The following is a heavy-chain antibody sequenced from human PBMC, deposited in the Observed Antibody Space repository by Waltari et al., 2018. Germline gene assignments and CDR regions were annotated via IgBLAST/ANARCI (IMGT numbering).Heavy chain of an antibody. D-gene: IGHD5-12*01. CDR3: ARDQGLQFYYYYGMDV. CDR2: IYYSGST. CDR1: GGSISSSSYY. V-gene: IGHV4-39*07. Sequence: QLQLQESGPGLVKPSETLSLTCTVSGGSISSSSYYWGWIRQPPGKGLEWIGSIYYSGSTYYNPSLKSRVTISVDTSKNQFSLKLSSVTAADTAVYYCARDQGLQFYYYYGMDVWDQGTTVTVSS. J-gene: IGHJ6*02.